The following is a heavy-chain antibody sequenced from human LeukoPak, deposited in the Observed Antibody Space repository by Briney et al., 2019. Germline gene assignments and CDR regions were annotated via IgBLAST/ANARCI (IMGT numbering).Heavy chain of an antibody. CDR2: VYYSGST. D-gene: IGHD3-22*01. J-gene: IGHJ5*02. CDR1: GGSFSGYY. CDR3: ASGGYYRRAFDP. V-gene: IGHV4-31*11. Sequence: SETLSLTCAVYGGSFSGYYWSWIRQHPGKGLEWIGYVYYSGSTYYNPSLKSRVTISVDTSKNQFSLKLSSVTAADTAVYYCASGGYYRRAFDPWGQGTLVTVSS.